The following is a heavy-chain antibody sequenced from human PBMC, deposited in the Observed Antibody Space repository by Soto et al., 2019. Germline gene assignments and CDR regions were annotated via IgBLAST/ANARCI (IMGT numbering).Heavy chain of an antibody. J-gene: IGHJ4*02. CDR1: RDSVSSKSAA. CDR2: TYYRSKWYN. V-gene: IGHV6-1*01. CDR3: ARSGNEGAVDY. Sequence: QTLSLTCASSRDSVSSKSAAWNWIVQSPSRGLEWLGRTYYRSKWYNEYAVSVKSRIIINPDTSKNQFSLQLNSVTPEDTAVYYCARSGNEGAVDYWGQGTLVTVSS. D-gene: IGHD1-26*01.